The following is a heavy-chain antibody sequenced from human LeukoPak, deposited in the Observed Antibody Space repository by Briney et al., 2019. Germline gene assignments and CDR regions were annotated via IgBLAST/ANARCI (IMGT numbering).Heavy chain of an antibody. V-gene: IGHV1-8*01. CDR2: MNPNSGNT. Sequence: ASVKVSCKASGYTFTSYDINWVRQATGQGLEWMGWMNPNSGNTGYAQKFQGRVTMTRNTSISTAYMELSSLRSEDTAVYHCARVALGSWYFDLWGRGTLVTVSS. CDR3: ARVALGSWYFDL. J-gene: IGHJ2*01. D-gene: IGHD2-15*01. CDR1: GYTFTSYD.